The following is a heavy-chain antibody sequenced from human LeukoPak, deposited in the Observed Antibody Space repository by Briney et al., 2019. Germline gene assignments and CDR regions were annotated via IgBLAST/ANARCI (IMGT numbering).Heavy chain of an antibody. Sequence: GGSLRLSCTASGFTFGDYAMSWFRQAPGKGLEWVGFIRSKAYGGTTEYAASVKGRFTISRDDSKSIAYLQMNSLKTEDTAVYYCTRVGRLGMLGYWGQGTLVTVSS. V-gene: IGHV3-49*03. J-gene: IGHJ4*02. CDR3: TRVGRLGMLGY. CDR2: IRSKAYGGTT. D-gene: IGHD7-27*01. CDR1: GFTFGDYA.